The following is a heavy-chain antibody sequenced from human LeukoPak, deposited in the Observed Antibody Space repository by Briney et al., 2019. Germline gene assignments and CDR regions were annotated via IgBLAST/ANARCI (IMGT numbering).Heavy chain of an antibody. V-gene: IGHV4-4*02. CDR2: IYHSGST. D-gene: IGHD1-26*01. CDR3: ARLAAGATPLRYFDL. J-gene: IGHJ2*01. Sequence: PSGTLSLTCAVSGGSISSSNWWSWVRQPPGKGLEWIGEIYHSGSTNYNPSLKSRVTISVDKSKNQFSLKLSSVTAADTAVYYCARLAAGATPLRYFDLWGRGTLVTVSS. CDR1: GGSISSSNW.